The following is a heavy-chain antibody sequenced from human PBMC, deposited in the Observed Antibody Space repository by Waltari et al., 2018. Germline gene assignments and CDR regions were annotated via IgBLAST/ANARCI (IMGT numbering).Heavy chain of an antibody. J-gene: IGHJ4*02. CDR3: ARRPGTPYFDY. CDR2: IYHSGST. Sequence: QVQLQESGPGLVKPSGTPSLTRAVYGGYHSRSNWWNWVRQPPGKGLEWIGEIYHSGSTNYNPSLKSRVTISVDKSKNQFSLKLTSVTAADTAVYFCARRPGTPYFDYWGQGTLVTVSS. V-gene: IGHV4-4*02. CDR1: GGYHSRSNW.